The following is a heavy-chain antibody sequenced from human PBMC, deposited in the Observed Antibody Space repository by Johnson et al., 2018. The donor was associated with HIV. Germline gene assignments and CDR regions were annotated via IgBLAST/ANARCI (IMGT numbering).Heavy chain of an antibody. J-gene: IGHJ3*02. V-gene: IGHV3-64*01. CDR1: GFTFSNYA. CDR2: ISGNGGST. CDR3: ARLRSPDAFDI. D-gene: IGHD2-15*01. Sequence: EVQLVESGGGLVQPGGSLRVSCAASGFTFSNYAIHWVRQAPGKGLEYVSAISGNGGSTYYANSVKGRFTISRDNSKNTLYLQMGSLRAEDMGVYYCARLRSPDAFDIWGQGTTVTVSS.